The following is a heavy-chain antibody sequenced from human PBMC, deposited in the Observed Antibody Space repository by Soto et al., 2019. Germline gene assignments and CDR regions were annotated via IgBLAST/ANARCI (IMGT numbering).Heavy chain of an antibody. CDR1: GGTFSSYA. D-gene: IGHD2-15*01. CDR2: IIPIFGTA. Sequence: GASVKVSCKASGGTFSSYAISWVRQAPGQGLEWMGGIIPIFGTANYAQKFQGRVTITADESTSTAYMELSSLRSEDTAVYYCARGPVVAADFNWFDPWGQGTLVTVSS. V-gene: IGHV1-69*13. J-gene: IGHJ5*02. CDR3: ARGPVVAADFNWFDP.